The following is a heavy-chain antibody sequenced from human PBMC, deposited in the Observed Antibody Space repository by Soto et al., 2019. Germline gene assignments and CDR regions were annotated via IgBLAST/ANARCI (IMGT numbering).Heavy chain of an antibody. CDR1: EFTFSNYA. CDR2: ISYGGGTT. V-gene: IGHV3-23*01. Sequence: GGSLRLSCAASEFTFSNYAMSWFRQAPGKGLEWVSAISYGGGTTYYADSVKGRFTISRDNSKNTLYLQMNSLRAEDTAVYYYAKTPGFYFSSTVYHFDSGGQGTLVTVSS. D-gene: IGHD2-2*01. J-gene: IGHJ4*02. CDR3: AKTPGFYFSSTVYHFDS.